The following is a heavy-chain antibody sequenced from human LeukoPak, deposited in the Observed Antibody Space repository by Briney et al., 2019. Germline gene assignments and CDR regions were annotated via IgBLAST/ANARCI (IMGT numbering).Heavy chain of an antibody. Sequence: ASVKVSCKTSGYTFIDYFIHWVRQAPGQGLEWMGRLNPNNGYTFYAEEFQGRVTMTSDTSISTAYMELTSLTSDDTALYYCARDLSSTANWEFDYWGQGTLVTVSS. CDR3: ARDLSSTANWEFDY. D-gene: IGHD7-27*01. CDR2: LNPNNGYT. J-gene: IGHJ4*02. CDR1: GYTFIDYF. V-gene: IGHV1-2*06.